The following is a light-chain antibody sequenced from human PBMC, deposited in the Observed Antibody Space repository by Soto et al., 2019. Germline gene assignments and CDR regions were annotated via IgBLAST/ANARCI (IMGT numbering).Light chain of an antibody. V-gene: IGKV1-5*01. CDR1: QSINQW. J-gene: IGKJ2*01. CDR3: QQNNFRYT. CDR2: DAA. Sequence: IQMTQSPSTLSASVGDRVTITCRASQSINQWVAWYQQKSGSAPQLLMYDAATLKSGVSSMFSGTGSGTDFRLTISRLQPEDFATYYCQQNNFRYTFGQGTRLDIK.